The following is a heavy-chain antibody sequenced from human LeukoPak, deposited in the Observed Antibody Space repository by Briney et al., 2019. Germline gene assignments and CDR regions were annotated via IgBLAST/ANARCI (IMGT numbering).Heavy chain of an antibody. CDR2: INTNTGNP. V-gene: IGHV7-4-1*02. J-gene: IGHJ6*02. Sequence: ASVKVSCKASGYTFTSCAMNWVRQAPGQGLEWRGWINTNTGNPTYAQGFTGRFVFSLDTSVSTAYLQISSLKAEDTAVYYCARGRGWNDGGGHYGMDVWGQGTTVTVSS. D-gene: IGHD1-1*01. CDR3: ARGRGWNDGGGHYGMDV. CDR1: GYTFTSCA.